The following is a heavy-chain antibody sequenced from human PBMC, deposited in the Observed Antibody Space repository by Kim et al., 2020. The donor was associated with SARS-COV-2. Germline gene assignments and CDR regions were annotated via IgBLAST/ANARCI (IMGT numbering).Heavy chain of an antibody. CDR2: ISGSGGST. J-gene: IGHJ4*02. Sequence: GGSLRLSCAASGFTFSSYAMSWVRQAPGKGLEWVSAISGSGGSTYYADSVKGRFTISRDNSKNTLYLQMNSLRAEDTAVYYCAKEGYYDSSGYYYFDYWGQGTLVTVSS. CDR3: AKEGYYDSSGYYYFDY. V-gene: IGHV3-23*01. D-gene: IGHD3-22*01. CDR1: GFTFSSYA.